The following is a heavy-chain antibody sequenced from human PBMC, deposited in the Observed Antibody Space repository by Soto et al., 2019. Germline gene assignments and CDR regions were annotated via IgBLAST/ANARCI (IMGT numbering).Heavy chain of an antibody. CDR3: TGEVASGY. V-gene: IGHV3-30*03. CDR2: ISRDGGTK. J-gene: IGHJ4*02. Sequence: QVQLVESGGGVVQPGRSLRLSCAASGFTFSIYGIHWVRQAPGKGLEWVAVISRDGGTKYYADSVKGRFTISRDNSRNTLFLEMNSLRGDDMAVYYCTGEVASGYWGQGTLVTVSS. D-gene: IGHD2-8*02. CDR1: GFTFSIYG.